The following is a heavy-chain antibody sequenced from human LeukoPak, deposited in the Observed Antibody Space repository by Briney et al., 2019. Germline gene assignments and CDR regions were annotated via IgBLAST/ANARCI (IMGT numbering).Heavy chain of an antibody. J-gene: IGHJ4*02. CDR1: GFTFSSYA. D-gene: IGHD6-19*01. Sequence: GGSLRLSFSSSGFTFSSYAMGSVRQAPGRGLGWDSGINGKGGSTTYADSVKDRFPIPRDNHKNTLYLQMNSLRAEDTAVYYCANYQGAVAGTLPYFDYWGQGTLVTVSS. V-gene: IGHV3-23*01. CDR3: ANYQGAVAGTLPYFDY. CDR2: INGKGGST.